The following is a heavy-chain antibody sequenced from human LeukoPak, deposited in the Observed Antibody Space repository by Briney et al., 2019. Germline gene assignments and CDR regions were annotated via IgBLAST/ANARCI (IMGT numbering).Heavy chain of an antibody. V-gene: IGHV3-43D*03. CDR1: GFTFDGYA. Sequence: AGGSLRLSCLASGFTFDGYAMHWVRQAPGKGLEWVSLITSDGGSTYYADSVKGRFTISRDNSKNSLYLQMNSLRPEDSALYYCAKDGGEESYYNYDYTDVWGKGTTVTVSS. CDR3: AKDGGEESYYNYDYTDV. CDR2: ITSDGGST. D-gene: IGHD3-16*01. J-gene: IGHJ6*03.